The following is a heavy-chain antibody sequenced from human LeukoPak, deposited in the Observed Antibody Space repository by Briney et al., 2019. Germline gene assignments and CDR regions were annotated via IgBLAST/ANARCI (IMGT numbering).Heavy chain of an antibody. Sequence: PGRSLRLSCVASGFTFSSYAMSWVRQAPGKGLEWVSIISGSGESTYYADSVQGRFTISRDNSKSTLYPQMNSLRAEDPAVYYCAKGSLVGAVRGYLDYWGQGTLVTVSS. CDR3: AKGSLVGAVRGYLDY. V-gene: IGHV3-23*01. CDR2: ISGSGEST. D-gene: IGHD4/OR15-4a*01. J-gene: IGHJ4*02. CDR1: GFTFSSYA.